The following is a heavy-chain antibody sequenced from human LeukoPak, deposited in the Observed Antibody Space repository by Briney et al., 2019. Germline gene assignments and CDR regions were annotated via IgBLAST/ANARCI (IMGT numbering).Heavy chain of an antibody. D-gene: IGHD4-17*01. CDR1: GYSISSGHY. Sequence: SETLSLTCTVSGYSISSGHYWGWIRQPPGKGLEWIGSIFHSGSTYYNPSLKSRVTISVDRSKNQFSLKLSSVTAADTAVYYCARTFDYGDGGWFDPWGQGTLVTVSS. CDR3: ARTFDYGDGGWFDP. J-gene: IGHJ5*02. V-gene: IGHV4-38-2*02. CDR2: IFHSGST.